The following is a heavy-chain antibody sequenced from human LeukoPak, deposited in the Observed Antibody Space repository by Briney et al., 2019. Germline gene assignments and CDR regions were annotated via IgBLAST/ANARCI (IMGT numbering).Heavy chain of an antibody. V-gene: IGHV3-53*04. CDR1: GFSVSSTY. CDR2: TYRGGGT. J-gene: IGHJ4*02. CDR3: ARGDYYDDCGYSD. D-gene: IGHD3-22*01. Sequence: PGGSLRLSCAVSGFSVSSTYMTWVRQAPGKGLEWVSNTYRGGGTYYADSVKGRFSISRHDSNNTLFLQMNSLRPEDTAVYYCARGDYYDDCGYSDWGQGTLVTVSS.